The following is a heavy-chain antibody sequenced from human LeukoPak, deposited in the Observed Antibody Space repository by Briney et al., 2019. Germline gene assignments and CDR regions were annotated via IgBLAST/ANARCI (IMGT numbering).Heavy chain of an antibody. J-gene: IGHJ4*02. D-gene: IGHD3-22*01. CDR2: IIPIFATP. CDR3: AREGYYDSGGYYYGDVDPLDY. V-gene: IGHV1-69*01. CDR1: GGTFSSYA. Sequence: GSSVKVSCKASGGTFSSYAISWVRQAPGQGLEWMGGIIPIFATPNYAQKFQGRVTITADESTRTAYMELSSLRSEDTAVYYCAREGYYDSGGYYYGDVDPLDYWGQGTLVTVSS.